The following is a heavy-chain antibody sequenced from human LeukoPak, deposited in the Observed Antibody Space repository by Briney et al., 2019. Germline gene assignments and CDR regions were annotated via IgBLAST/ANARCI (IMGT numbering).Heavy chain of an antibody. V-gene: IGHV1-18*01. Sequence: GASVKVSCKASGYTFTSYGVSWVRQAPGQGLERMGWISAHRGNTNYAQKLQGRVTMTTDTSTSTAYMELRSLRSDDTAVYYCARDHYCSGGSCPRAYGMDVWGQGTTVTVSS. CDR1: GYTFTSYG. J-gene: IGHJ6*02. CDR3: ARDHYCSGGSCPRAYGMDV. CDR2: ISAHRGNT. D-gene: IGHD2-15*01.